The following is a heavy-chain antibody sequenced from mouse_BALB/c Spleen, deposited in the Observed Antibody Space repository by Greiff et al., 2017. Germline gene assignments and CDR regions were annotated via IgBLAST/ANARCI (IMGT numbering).Heavy chain of an antibody. CDR2: IRNKANGYTT. CDR1: GFTFTDYY. J-gene: IGHJ2*01. V-gene: IGHV7-3*02. Sequence: EVKVVESGGGLVQPGGSLRLSCATSGFTFTDYYMSWVRQPPGKALEWLGFIRNKANGYTTEYSASVKGRFTISRDNSQSILYLQMNTLRAEDSATYYCARGYDFDYWGQGTTLTVSA. D-gene: IGHD1-1*01. CDR3: ARGYDFDY.